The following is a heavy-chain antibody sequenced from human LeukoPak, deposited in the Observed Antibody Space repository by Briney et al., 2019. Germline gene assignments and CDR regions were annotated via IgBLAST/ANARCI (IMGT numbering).Heavy chain of an antibody. V-gene: IGHV4-59*08. J-gene: IGHJ4*02. Sequence: TPSETLSLTCTVSGGSISSYYWSWIRQPPGKGLEWIGYIYYSGSTNYNPSLKSRVTISVDTSKNQFSLKLSSVTAADTAVYYCARLVYGRADYWGQGTLVTVSS. CDR1: GGSISSYY. CDR3: ARLVYGRADY. CDR2: IYYSGST. D-gene: IGHD5/OR15-5a*01.